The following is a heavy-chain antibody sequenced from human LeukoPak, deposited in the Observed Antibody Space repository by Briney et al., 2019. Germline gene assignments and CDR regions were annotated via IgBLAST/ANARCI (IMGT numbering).Heavy chain of an antibody. CDR1: GGSISRYY. Sequence: NPSETLSLTCTVPGGSISRYYWSWIRPPPGKGLEWIGYVYYSGSTNYKPSLKSRVTISVDTSNNQFSLKLSSVTAADTALYYCATAGSGYYPFDDWGEGTLVTVSS. CDR2: VYYSGST. J-gene: IGHJ4*02. V-gene: IGHV4-59*03. D-gene: IGHD3-22*01. CDR3: ATAGSGYYPFDD.